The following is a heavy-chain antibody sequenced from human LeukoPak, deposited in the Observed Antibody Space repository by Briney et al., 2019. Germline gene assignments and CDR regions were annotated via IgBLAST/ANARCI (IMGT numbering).Heavy chain of an antibody. Sequence: PGGSLRLSCAASGFSVTRNYVSWVRQAPGKGLEWVANLKQDGSEKNYVDSVKGRFTISRDNAKNSLYLQMNNLRAEDTAVYYCARDSPFGCNWGQGTLVTVSS. CDR2: LKQDGSEK. J-gene: IGHJ4*02. D-gene: IGHD2-15*01. V-gene: IGHV3-7*01. CDR1: GFSVTRNY. CDR3: ARDSPFGCN.